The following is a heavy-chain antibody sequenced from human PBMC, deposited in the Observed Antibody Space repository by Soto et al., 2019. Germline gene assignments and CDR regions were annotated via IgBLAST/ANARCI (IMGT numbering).Heavy chain of an antibody. Sequence: PSETLSLTCSFSVGSISGDYYWSWIRQSPEKGLEWIGYIYYSGSSYSNPALQSRLSMSLDTSKNQFSLKLRSVPAADTAVYYWVRGGRRSHSYFEYWRQGALVIV. J-gene: IGHJ4*02. CDR2: IYYSGSS. V-gene: IGHV4-30-4*02. CDR3: VRGGRRSHSYFEY. CDR1: VGSISGDYY. D-gene: IGHD3-16*01.